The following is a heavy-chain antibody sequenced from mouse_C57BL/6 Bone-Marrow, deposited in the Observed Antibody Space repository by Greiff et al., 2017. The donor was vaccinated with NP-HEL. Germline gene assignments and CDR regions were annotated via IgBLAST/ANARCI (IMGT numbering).Heavy chain of an antibody. V-gene: IGHV1-62-2*01. D-gene: IGHD1-1*01. J-gene: IGHJ4*01. CDR3: ARHGDYYGSTQGAMDY. CDR1: GYTFTEYT. CDR2: FYPGSGSI. Sequence: VHLVESGAELVKPGASVKLSCKASGYTFTEYTIHWVKQRSGQGLEWIGWFYPGSGSIKYNEKFKDKATLTADKSSSTVYMELSRLTSEDSAVYFCARHGDYYGSTQGAMDYWGQGTSVTVSS.